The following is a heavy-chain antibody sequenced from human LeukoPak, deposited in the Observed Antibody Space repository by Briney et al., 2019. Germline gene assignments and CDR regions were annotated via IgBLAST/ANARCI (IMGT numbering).Heavy chain of an antibody. CDR1: GFPFADYA. J-gene: IGHJ4*02. V-gene: IGHV3-30-3*01. Sequence: GGSLRLSCAASGFPFADYAMHWVRQAPGKGLEWVALISYDGNNKFYADSVKGRFTLSRDDSKNTLYLQMNSLRAEDTAVYYCARGGAEGYSYDYWGQGTLVTVSS. CDR2: ISYDGNNK. CDR3: ARGGAEGYSYDY. D-gene: IGHD5-18*01.